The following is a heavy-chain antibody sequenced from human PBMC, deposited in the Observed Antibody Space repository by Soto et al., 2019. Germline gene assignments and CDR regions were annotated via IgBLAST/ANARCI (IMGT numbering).Heavy chain of an antibody. J-gene: IGHJ5*02. CDR3: AREAPRDLNWFDP. V-gene: IGHV3-48*02. Sequence: EVQLVESGGGLVQPGGSLRLSCAASGFTFSSYSMNWVRQAPGKGLEWVSYISSSSSTIYYADSVKGRFTISRGNAKNSLYLQMNSLRDEDTAVYYCAREAPRDLNWFDPWGQGTLVTVSS. CDR1: GFTFSSYS. CDR2: ISSSSSTI.